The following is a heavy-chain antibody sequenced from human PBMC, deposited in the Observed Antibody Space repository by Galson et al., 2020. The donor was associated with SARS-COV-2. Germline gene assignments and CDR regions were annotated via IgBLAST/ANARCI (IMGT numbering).Heavy chain of an antibody. J-gene: IGHJ6*02. CDR3: ARDRVGARGKDYYYGMDV. CDR2: ISSSSSYI. V-gene: IGHV3-21*01. Sequence: NSGGSLRLSCAASGFTFSSYSMNWVRQAPGKGLEWVSSISSSSSYIYYADSVKGRFTISRDNAKNTLYLQMNSLRAEDTAVYYCARDRVGARGKDYYYGMDVWGQGTTVTVSS. D-gene: IGHD1-26*01. CDR1: GFTFSSYS.